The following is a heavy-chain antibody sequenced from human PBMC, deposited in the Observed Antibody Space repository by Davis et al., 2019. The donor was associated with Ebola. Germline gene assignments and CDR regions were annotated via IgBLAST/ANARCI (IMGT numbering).Heavy chain of an antibody. V-gene: IGHV3-23*01. CDR2: ISGSGGST. CDR3: AKSSSSWYKFGY. Sequence: GESLKISCAASGFTFSSYAMSWVRQAPGKGLEWVSAISGSGGSTYYADSVKGRFTISRDNSKNTLYLQMNSLRAEDTAVYYCAKSSSSWYKFGYWGQGTLVTVSS. D-gene: IGHD6-13*01. CDR1: GFTFSSYA. J-gene: IGHJ4*02.